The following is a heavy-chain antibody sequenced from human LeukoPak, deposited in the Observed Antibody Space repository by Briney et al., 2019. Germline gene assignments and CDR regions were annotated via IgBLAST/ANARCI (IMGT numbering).Heavy chain of an antibody. CDR3: ARARESSSWSEETGDAFDI. Sequence: ASVKVSCKASGYTFTGYYMHWVRQAPGQGLEWMGWINPNSGGTNYAQKFQGRVTMTRDTSISTAYMELSRLRSDDTAVYYCARARESSSWSEETGDAFDIWGQGTMVTVSS. J-gene: IGHJ3*02. CDR2: INPNSGGT. CDR1: GYTFTGYY. D-gene: IGHD6-13*01. V-gene: IGHV1-2*02.